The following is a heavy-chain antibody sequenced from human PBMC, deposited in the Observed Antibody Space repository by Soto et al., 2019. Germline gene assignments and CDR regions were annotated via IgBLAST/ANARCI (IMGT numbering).Heavy chain of an antibody. CDR2: ISGTYAI. D-gene: IGHD7-27*01. Sequence: PGGSLRPSCAASGSTFSTFSMNWVRQAPGKGLEWVSYISGTYAIYYADSVQGRFTISRDNAKNSVYLQMNSLRDEDSAIYYCARDLNWGIDYWGQGALVTVSS. CDR3: ARDLNWGIDY. CDR1: GSTFSTFS. V-gene: IGHV3-48*02. J-gene: IGHJ4*02.